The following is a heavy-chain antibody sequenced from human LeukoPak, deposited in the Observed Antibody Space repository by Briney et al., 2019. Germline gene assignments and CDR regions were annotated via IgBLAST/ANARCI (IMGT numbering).Heavy chain of an antibody. CDR1: GYTFTSYW. J-gene: IGHJ4*02. Sequence: GESLKISCEASGYTFTSYWIGWVRQMPGKGLEWMGIIYPRDSDTRYSPSFQGQVTISADKSISTAYPQWSSLKASDTAMYYCARLGSGSSGWSDYWGQGTLVTVSS. CDR2: IYPRDSDT. CDR3: ARLGSGSSGWSDY. V-gene: IGHV5-51*01. D-gene: IGHD6-19*01.